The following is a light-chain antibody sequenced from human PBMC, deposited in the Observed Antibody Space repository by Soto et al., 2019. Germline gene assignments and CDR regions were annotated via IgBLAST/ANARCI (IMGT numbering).Light chain of an antibody. Sequence: DIPMTQSPSSVSASVGDGVTISCRASQSIASWLAWYQQRPGKAPRLLIYAASRLQRGVPSRFSGSESGTDFTLTINNLQPEDFATYYCLQSNSFPLTFGGGTKVEI. CDR2: AAS. CDR3: LQSNSFPLT. CDR1: QSIASW. V-gene: IGKV1-12*01. J-gene: IGKJ4*01.